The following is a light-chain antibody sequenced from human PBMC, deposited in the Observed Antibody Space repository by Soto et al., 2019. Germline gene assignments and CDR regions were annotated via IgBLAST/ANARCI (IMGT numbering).Light chain of an antibody. CDR3: QQYGSSRT. Sequence: EIVLTQSPATLSLSPGEIATLSCRASQSVSSYLAWYQQKPGQAPRLLIFGASSRSTGIPDRFSGSGSGTDFTLTITRLEPEDFAVYYCQQYGSSRTFGQGTKVDI. V-gene: IGKV3-20*01. CDR2: GAS. J-gene: IGKJ1*01. CDR1: QSVSSY.